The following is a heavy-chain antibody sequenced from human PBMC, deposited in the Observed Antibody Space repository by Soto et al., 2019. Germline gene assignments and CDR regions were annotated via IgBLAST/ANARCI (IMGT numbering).Heavy chain of an antibody. D-gene: IGHD3-16*01. V-gene: IGHV3-7*01. CDR3: AREGPPYDYEEAAWRVYWYFDL. J-gene: IGHJ2*01. Sequence: EVQLVESGGGLVQPGGSLRLSCAASGFTFSSYWMSWVRQAPGKGLEWVANIKQDGSEKYYVDSVKGRFTISRDNAKNSLYLQMNSLRAEDTAVYYCAREGPPYDYEEAAWRVYWYFDLWGRGTLVTVSS. CDR1: GFTFSSYW. CDR2: IKQDGSEK.